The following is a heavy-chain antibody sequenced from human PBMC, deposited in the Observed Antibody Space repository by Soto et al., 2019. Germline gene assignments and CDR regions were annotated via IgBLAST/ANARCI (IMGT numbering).Heavy chain of an antibody. CDR3: ARDFGRRWYGGGGMDV. V-gene: IGHV3-21*01. CDR2: ISSSSSYI. D-gene: IGHD3-10*01. Sequence: EVQLVESGGGLVKPGGSLRLSCAASGFTFSSYSMNWVRQAPGKGLEWVSSISSSSSYIYYADSVKGRFTISRDNAKNSLYLQMNSLRAEDTAVYYCARDFGRRWYGGGGMDVWGQGTTVAVSS. CDR1: GFTFSSYS. J-gene: IGHJ6*02.